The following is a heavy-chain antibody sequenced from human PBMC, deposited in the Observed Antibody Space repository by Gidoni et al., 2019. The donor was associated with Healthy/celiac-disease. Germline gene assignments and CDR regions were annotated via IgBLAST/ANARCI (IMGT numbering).Heavy chain of an antibody. Sequence: EVQLLESGGGLVQPGGSLRLSCAASGFTFSSYAMRWVRQAPGKGREWVSANSGSGGSTYYADSVKGRFTISRDNSKNTLYLKMNSLRAEDTAVYYCAIAVEGYYYYMDVWGKGTTVTVSS. V-gene: IGHV3-23*01. CDR3: AIAVEGYYYYMDV. CDR2: NSGSGGST. J-gene: IGHJ6*03. CDR1: GFTFSSYA.